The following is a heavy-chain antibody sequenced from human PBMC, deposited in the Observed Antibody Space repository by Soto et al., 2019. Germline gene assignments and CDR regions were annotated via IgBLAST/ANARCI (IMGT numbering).Heavy chain of an antibody. CDR1: GGTFSSYA. V-gene: IGHV1-69*13. CDR3: ARLDADYDILTGSY. Sequence: SVKVSCKASGGTFSSYAISWVRQAPGQGLEWMGGIIPIFGTANYAQKFQGRVTITADESTSTAYMELSSLRSEDTAVYYCARLDADYDILTGSYWGQGTLVTSPQ. D-gene: IGHD3-9*01. CDR2: IIPIFGTA. J-gene: IGHJ4*02.